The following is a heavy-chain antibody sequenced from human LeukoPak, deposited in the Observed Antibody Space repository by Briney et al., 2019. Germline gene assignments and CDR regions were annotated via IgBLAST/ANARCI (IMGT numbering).Heavy chain of an antibody. CDR3: ARDQGLARYAFDI. CDR1: GDSASTNSAT. V-gene: IGHV6-1*01. CDR2: TYYRSKWYN. Sequence: SQTLSLTCAISGDSASTNSATWNWIRQSPSRGLEWLGRTYYRSKWYNDYAVSVKSRITINPDTSKNQFSLQLNSVTPEDTAVYYCARDQGLARYAFDIWGQGTMVTVSS. J-gene: IGHJ3*02. D-gene: IGHD1-1*01.